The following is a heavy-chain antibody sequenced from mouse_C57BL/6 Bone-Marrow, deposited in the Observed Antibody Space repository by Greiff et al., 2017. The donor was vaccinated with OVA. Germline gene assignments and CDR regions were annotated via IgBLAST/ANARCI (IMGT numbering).Heavy chain of an antibody. CDR3: ARGDYGSSWYFDF. CDR2: INPSNGGT. V-gene: IGHV1-53*01. D-gene: IGHD1-1*01. CDR1: GYTFTSYW. J-gene: IGHJ1*03. Sequence: QVQLQQPGTELVKPGASVKLSCKASGYTFTSYWMHWVKQRPGQGLEWIGNINPSNGGTNYNEKFKSKATLTVDKSSSAAYMQLSSLTSEDSAVYDCARGDYGSSWYFDFGGTGTTVTVSS.